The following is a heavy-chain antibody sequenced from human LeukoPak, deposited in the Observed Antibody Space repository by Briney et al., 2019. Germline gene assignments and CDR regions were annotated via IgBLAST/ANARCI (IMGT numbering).Heavy chain of an antibody. CDR1: GYTFTSYG. CDR2: ISAYNGNT. D-gene: IGHD2-2*01. CDR3: ASGRGYCSSTSCYQDDAFDI. Sequence: ASVKVSCKASGYTFTSYGISWVRQAPGQGLEWMGWISAYNGNTNYAQKLQGRVTMTTDTSTSTAYMELRSLRSDDTAVYYCASGRGYCSSTSCYQDDAFDIWGQGTMVTVSS. V-gene: IGHV1-18*01. J-gene: IGHJ3*02.